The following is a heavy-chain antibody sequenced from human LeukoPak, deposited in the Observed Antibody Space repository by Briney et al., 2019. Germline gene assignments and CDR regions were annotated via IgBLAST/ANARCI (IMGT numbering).Heavy chain of an antibody. CDR2: INQAGSVQ. V-gene: IGHV3-7*01. J-gene: IGHJ4*02. Sequence: GGSLRLSCAASGFTFRSYWISWVRQAPGKGLEWVANINQAGSVQYYVDSVKGRFTISRDDAKNSLYVQMNSLREEDTAVNYCARVGYSGWNLEYWGQGTLVTVSS. D-gene: IGHD5-12*01. CDR1: GFTFRSYW. CDR3: ARVGYSGWNLEY.